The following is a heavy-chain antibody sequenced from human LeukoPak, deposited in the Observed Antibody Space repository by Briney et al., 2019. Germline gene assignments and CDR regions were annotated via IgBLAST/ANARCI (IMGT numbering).Heavy chain of an antibody. CDR1: GGSISSYY. CDR2: IYYSGST. D-gene: IGHD3-16*01. CDR3: AREVLGGYGMDV. V-gene: IGHV4-59*12. J-gene: IGHJ6*02. Sequence: KPSETLSLTCTVSGGSISSYYWSWIRQPPGKGLEWIGYIYYSGSTNYNPSLKSRVTISVDTSKNQFSLKLSSVTAADTAVYYCAREVLGGYGMDVWGQGTTVTVSS.